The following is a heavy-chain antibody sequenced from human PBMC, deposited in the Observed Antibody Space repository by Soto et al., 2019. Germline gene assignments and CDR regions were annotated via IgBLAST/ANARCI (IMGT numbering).Heavy chain of an antibody. Sequence: SVKVSCKASGGTFSIYAISLVRQAPGQGLEWMGGIIPIFGTANYAQKFQGRVTITADESTSTAYMELSSLRSEDTAVYYCARDPGYCSGVSCYSIWYYGMYVCAQGTTVPVSS. CDR2: IIPIFGTA. CDR1: GGTFSIYA. CDR3: ARDPGYCSGVSCYSIWYYGMYV. D-gene: IGHD2-15*01. V-gene: IGHV1-69*13. J-gene: IGHJ6*02.